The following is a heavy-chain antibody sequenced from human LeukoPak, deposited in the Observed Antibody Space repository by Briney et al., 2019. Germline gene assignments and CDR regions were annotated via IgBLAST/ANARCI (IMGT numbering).Heavy chain of an antibody. Sequence: SQTLSLTSSVSGGSISSGDYYWSWIRQPPGKGLGWNGYIYYSGSAYYNPSLKSRVTISVDTSKNQFSLKLSSVTAADTAVYYCATHCSSTSCYNLWSYYYYMDVWGKGTTVTV. CDR3: ATHCSSTSCYNLWSYYYYMDV. V-gene: IGHV4-30-4*08. D-gene: IGHD2-2*02. J-gene: IGHJ6*03. CDR2: IYYSGSA. CDR1: GGSISSGDYY.